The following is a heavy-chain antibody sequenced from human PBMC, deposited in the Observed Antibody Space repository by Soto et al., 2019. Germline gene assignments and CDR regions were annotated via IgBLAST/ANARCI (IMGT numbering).Heavy chain of an antibody. CDR2: ISAYNGNT. Sequence: GASVKVSCKASGYTFTSYGISWVRQAPGQGLEWMGWISAYNGNTNYAQKVQGRVTTTTDTSTSTAYMELRSLRSDDTAVYYCARDGDASVVNFPDYWGQGTLVTVSS. CDR3: ARDGDASVVNFPDY. D-gene: IGHD2-21*01. V-gene: IGHV1-18*04. J-gene: IGHJ4*02. CDR1: GYTFTSYG.